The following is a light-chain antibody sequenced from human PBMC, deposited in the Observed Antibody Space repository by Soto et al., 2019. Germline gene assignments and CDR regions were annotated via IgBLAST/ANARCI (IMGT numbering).Light chain of an antibody. Sequence: IQLTQSPSSLSASIGDRVTITCRASQGISSYLAWYQQKPGKAPNLLIYAASTLQSGVPSRFSGSGSATDFTLTISSLQPEDFANYYCQQYDSYPLSFGGGTKVDIK. CDR1: QGISSY. CDR2: AAS. CDR3: QQYDSYPLS. V-gene: IGKV1-9*01. J-gene: IGKJ4*01.